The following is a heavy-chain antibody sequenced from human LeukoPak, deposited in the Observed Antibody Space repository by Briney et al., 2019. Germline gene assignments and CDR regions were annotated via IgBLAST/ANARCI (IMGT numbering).Heavy chain of an antibody. CDR2: IKQDGSEK. V-gene: IGHV3-7*01. D-gene: IGHD3-16*01. CDR1: GFTFSNYW. J-gene: IGHJ4*02. Sequence: GGSLRLSCAASGFTFSNYWMSWVRQAPGKGLEWVANIKQDGSEKYYVDSVRGRFTISRDNAKNSLYLQMNSLGAGDTAVYYCARDPGLNVWGQGTLVTVSS. CDR3: ARDPGLNV.